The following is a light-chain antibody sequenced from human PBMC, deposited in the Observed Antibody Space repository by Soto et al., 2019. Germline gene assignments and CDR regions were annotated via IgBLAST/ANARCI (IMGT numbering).Light chain of an antibody. CDR1: QSISSR. Sequence: DIQMTQSPATLSASAGEIATISFMASQSISSRLAWYQQKPGQAPKLLIYDASRMDSGVSSRFSGSGSGTQFTLTISSLQSDDFAIYHCQQYNSFSATFGQGTKVDIK. CDR2: DAS. V-gene: IGKV1-5*01. J-gene: IGKJ1*01. CDR3: QQYNSFSAT.